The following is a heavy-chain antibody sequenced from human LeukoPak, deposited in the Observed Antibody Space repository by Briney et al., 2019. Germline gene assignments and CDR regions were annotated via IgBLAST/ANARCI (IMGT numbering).Heavy chain of an antibody. CDR1: GYTFTGYY. V-gene: IGHV1-2*02. CDR2: INAKNGGT. Sequence: GASVKVSRKASGYTFTGYYIHWVRQAPGQGLEWMGWINAKNGGTEYAQKFQGRVTLTRDTSISTAYMVLTSLRYDDTAVYYCARVTSGTYHYWGQGTLVTISS. D-gene: IGHD1-26*01. CDR3: ARVTSGTYHY. J-gene: IGHJ4*02.